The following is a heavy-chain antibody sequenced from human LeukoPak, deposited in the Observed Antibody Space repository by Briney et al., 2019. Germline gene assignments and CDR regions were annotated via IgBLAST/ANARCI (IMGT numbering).Heavy chain of an antibody. D-gene: IGHD4-17*01. V-gene: IGHV4-59*11. CDR3: ARDLVTVTKGFDI. CDR2: ISYIGST. J-gene: IGHJ3*02. CDR1: ADAFSSHY. Sequence: SETLCLTCAVSADAFSSHYWTWIRQPPGKGLEWIGYISYIGSTNYNPSLKSRVTISIDTSKNQFSLKLSSVTAADTAVYYCARDLVTVTKGFDIWGQGTMVSVSS.